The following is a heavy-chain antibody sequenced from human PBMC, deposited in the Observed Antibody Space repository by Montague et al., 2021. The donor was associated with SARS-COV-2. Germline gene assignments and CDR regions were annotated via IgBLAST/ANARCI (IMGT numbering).Heavy chain of an antibody. D-gene: IGHD6-19*01. Sequence: SETLSLTCTVYGGSFSDSYWTWIRQFPGRGLEWIGEINHSGSTNYSPTLKSRVTISVATTHNQFSLKMTSATAADTAIHYCAKLRGWHDPSDIWGRGTLVTVSS. CDR1: GGSFSDSY. V-gene: IGHV4-34*01. CDR3: AKLRGWHDPSDI. J-gene: IGHJ1*01. CDR2: INHSGST.